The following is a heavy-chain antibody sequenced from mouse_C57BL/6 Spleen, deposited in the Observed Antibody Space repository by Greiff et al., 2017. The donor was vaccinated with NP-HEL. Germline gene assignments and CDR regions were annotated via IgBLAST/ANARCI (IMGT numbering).Heavy chain of an antibody. CDR2: INYDGSST. Sequence: EVHLVESEGGLVQPGSSMKLSCTASGFTFSDYYMAWVRQVPEKGLEWVANINYDGSSTYYLDSLKNRFIISRDNAKNILYLQMSSLKSEDTATYYCVRGRSYYSNKDWFAYWGQGTLVTVSA. J-gene: IGHJ3*01. D-gene: IGHD2-5*01. CDR3: VRGRSYYSNKDWFAY. CDR1: GFTFSDYY. V-gene: IGHV5-16*01.